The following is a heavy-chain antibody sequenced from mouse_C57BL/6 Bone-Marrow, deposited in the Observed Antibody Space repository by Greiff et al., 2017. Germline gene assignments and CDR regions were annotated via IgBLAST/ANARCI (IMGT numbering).Heavy chain of an antibody. CDR1: EYAFTNYL. CDR3: ARGDGNYLFDY. CDR2: INPGSGGT. J-gene: IGHJ2*01. V-gene: IGHV1-54*01. Sequence: VQLKESGAELVRPGTSVKVSCKASEYAFTNYLIEWVKQRPGQGLEWIGVINPGSGGTNYNEKFKGKATLTADKSSSTAYMQLSSLTSEDSAVYFCARGDGNYLFDYWGQGTTLTVSS. D-gene: IGHD2-1*01.